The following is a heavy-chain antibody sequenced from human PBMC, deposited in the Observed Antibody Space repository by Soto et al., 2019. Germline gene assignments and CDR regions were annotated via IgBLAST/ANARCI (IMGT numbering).Heavy chain of an antibody. Sequence: QLQLQESGSGLVKPSQTLSLTCAVSGGSISSGGAISSNSYSWNWIRQPPGKGLEWIGSIYERGNTYYSPSLKSRVSISVDRSKNQFSLNLSSVTAADTAVYYCARAPAIAHWYFDLWGRGTLATVSS. CDR1: GGSISSGGAISSNSYS. J-gene: IGHJ2*01. V-gene: IGHV4-30-2*01. CDR2: IYERGNT. CDR3: ARAPAIAHWYFDL. D-gene: IGHD2-21*02.